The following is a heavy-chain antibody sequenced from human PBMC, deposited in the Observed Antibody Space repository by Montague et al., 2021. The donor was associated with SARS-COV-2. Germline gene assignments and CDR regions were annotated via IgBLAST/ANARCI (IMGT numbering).Heavy chain of an antibody. Sequence: SLRLSCAASGFTFSSYAMSWVRQAPGKGLEWVSAISGSGGSTYYAASVKGRFTISRDNSKNTLYLQMNSLRAEDTAVCYCAKGSPDYITIFGVVIIDPNWFDPWGQGTLVTVSS. CDR2: ISGSGGST. V-gene: IGHV3-23*01. D-gene: IGHD3-3*01. CDR3: AKGSPDYITIFGVVIIDPNWFDP. J-gene: IGHJ5*02. CDR1: GFTFSSYA.